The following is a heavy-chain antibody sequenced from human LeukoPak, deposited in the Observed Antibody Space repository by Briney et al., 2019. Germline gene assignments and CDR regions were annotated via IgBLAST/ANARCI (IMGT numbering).Heavy chain of an antibody. J-gene: IGHJ4*02. CDR3: ARSNELLPYYFDY. CDR1: GGSFSGYY. D-gene: IGHD1-26*01. V-gene: IGHV4-34*01. CDR2: INHSGST. Sequence: PSETLSLTCAVYGGSFSGYYWSWIRQPPGKGLEWIGEINHSGSTNYNPSLKSRVTISVDTSKNQFSLKLSSVTAADTAVYYCARSNELLPYYFDYWGQGTLVTVSS.